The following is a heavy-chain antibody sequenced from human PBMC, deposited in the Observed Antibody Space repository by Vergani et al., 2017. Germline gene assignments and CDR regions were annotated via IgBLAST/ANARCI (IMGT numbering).Heavy chain of an antibody. D-gene: IGHD5-24*01. CDR1: GFTFSSHA. V-gene: IGHV3-23*01. Sequence: EVQLLQSEGAVVQPGGSLRLSCVASGFTFSSHAMSWVRQGHGQGLVWVSSINNTGDSTNYADSVKGRFPISRDNSKNTLYLQINSLRVEDTAVYYCGRGSDNYNWGQGTLVTVSS. CDR3: GRGSDNYN. J-gene: IGHJ4*02. CDR2: INNTGDST.